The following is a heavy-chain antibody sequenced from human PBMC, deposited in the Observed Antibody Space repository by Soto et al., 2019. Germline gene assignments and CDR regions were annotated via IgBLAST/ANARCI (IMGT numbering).Heavy chain of an antibody. V-gene: IGHV4-31*03. CDR1: GDSISNGGFY. Sequence: SETLSLTCTVSGDSISNGGFYWNWIRQHPGKGLEWIGYIDYSGSTYYNPSLKSRVTISVDTSKNQFSLRLNSVTAADTAVYYCAGAQNDFSSGSYNGMLKWFDPWGQGTLVTVSS. CDR2: IDYSGST. D-gene: IGHD3-3*01. CDR3: AGAQNDFSSGSYNGMLKWFDP. J-gene: IGHJ5*02.